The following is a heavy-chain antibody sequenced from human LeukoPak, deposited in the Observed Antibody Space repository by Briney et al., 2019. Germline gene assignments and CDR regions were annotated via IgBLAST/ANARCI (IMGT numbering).Heavy chain of an antibody. CDR1: GGSFSGYY. V-gene: IGHV4-34*01. J-gene: IGHJ6*02. Sequence: NPSETLSLTCAVYGGSFSGYYWSWIRQPPGKGLEWIGGINHSGSTNYNPSLKSRVTISVDTSKNQFSLKLSSVTAADTAVYYCARAGVGKTKYYYYYGMDVWGQGTTVTVSS. CDR2: INHSGST. D-gene: IGHD2-15*01. CDR3: ARAGVGKTKYYYYYGMDV.